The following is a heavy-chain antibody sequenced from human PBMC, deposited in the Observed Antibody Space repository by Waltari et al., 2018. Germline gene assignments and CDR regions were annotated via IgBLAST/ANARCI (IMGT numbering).Heavy chain of an antibody. CDR2: IYYSGST. CDR1: GGSISSYY. D-gene: IGHD6-13*01. V-gene: IGHV4-59*01. CDR3: ASIAAAGPHWYFDL. J-gene: IGHJ2*01. Sequence: QVQLQESGPGLVKPSETLSLTCTVSGGSISSYYWSWIRQPPGKGLEWIGYIYYSGSTNYNPSLKSLVTISVDTSKNQFSLKLSSVTAADTAVYYCASIAAAGPHWYFDLWGRGTLVTVSS.